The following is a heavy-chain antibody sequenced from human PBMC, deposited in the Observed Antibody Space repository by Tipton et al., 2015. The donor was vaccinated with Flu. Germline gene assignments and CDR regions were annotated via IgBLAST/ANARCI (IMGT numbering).Heavy chain of an antibody. CDR1: GYSIRSAYY. Sequence: LRLSCSVSGYSIRSAYYWGWVRRPPGKRLEWIGTIYHSGTTYYNPSLKSRLTISVDTSKNQFSLRLSSVTAADTAVYYCARHTGDSVRGVIDYWGQGTLVTVSS. V-gene: IGHV4-38-2*01. J-gene: IGHJ4*02. CDR3: ARHTGDSVRGVIDY. D-gene: IGHD3-10*02. CDR2: IYHSGTT.